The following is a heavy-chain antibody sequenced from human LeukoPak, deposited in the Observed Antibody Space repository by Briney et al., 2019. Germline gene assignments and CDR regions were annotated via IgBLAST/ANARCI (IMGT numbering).Heavy chain of an antibody. CDR1: GFTFSSYA. J-gene: IGHJ4*02. CDR2: ISGSGGST. D-gene: IGHD3-22*01. Sequence: GSLRLSCAASGFTFSSYAMSWVRQAPGKGLEWVSAISGSGGSTYYADSVKGRFTISRDNSKNTLYLQMNSLRAEDTAVYYCAKGSSITMIVVVSPTFDYWGQGTLVTVSS. V-gene: IGHV3-23*01. CDR3: AKGSSITMIVVVSPTFDY.